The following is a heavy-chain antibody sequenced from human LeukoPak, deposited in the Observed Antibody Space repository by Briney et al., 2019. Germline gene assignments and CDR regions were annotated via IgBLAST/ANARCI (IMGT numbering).Heavy chain of an antibody. J-gene: IGHJ4*02. Sequence: LSLTCTVSGGSISSGDYYWSWVRQAPGKGLEWVSVIYSGGSTYYADSVKGRFTISRDNSKNTLYLQMNSLRAEDTAVYYCARDRGRYGDYYYFDYWGQGTLVTVSS. CDR2: IYSGGST. V-gene: IGHV3-66*01. D-gene: IGHD4-17*01. CDR1: GGSISSGDYY. CDR3: ARDRGRYGDYYYFDY.